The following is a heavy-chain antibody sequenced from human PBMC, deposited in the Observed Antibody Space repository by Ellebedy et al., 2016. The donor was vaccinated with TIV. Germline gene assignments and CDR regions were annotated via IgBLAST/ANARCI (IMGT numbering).Heavy chain of an antibody. Sequence: AASVKVSCKASGGTFRSYAISWVRQPPGQGLEWMGWINPNSRNTNYAQKFQGRVTITRDTSISTAYMELSGLKSDDTAVYYCARDYCSSSSCGLDVWGQGTTVSVSS. CDR1: GGTFRSYA. CDR3: ARDYCSSSSCGLDV. J-gene: IGHJ6*02. V-gene: IGHV1-2*02. D-gene: IGHD2-15*01. CDR2: INPNSRNT.